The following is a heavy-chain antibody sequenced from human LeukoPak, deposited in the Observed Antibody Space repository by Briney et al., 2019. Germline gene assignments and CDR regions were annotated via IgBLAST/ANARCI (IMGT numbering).Heavy chain of an antibody. J-gene: IGHJ5*02. V-gene: IGHV3-20*04. Sequence: GGSLRLSCAASGFTFDDYGMTWVRYAPGRGLGWVSGINWNGGSTGYADSVKGRFTISRDNAKNSLYQQMNSLRAEDTAFYYCARSGGYSLARDWFDPWGQGTLVTVSS. CDR1: GFTFDDYG. CDR3: ARSGGYSLARDWFDP. D-gene: IGHD2-15*01. CDR2: INWNGGST.